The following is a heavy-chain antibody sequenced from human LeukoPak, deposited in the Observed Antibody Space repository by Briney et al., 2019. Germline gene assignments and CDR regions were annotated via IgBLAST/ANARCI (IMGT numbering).Heavy chain of an antibody. CDR2: IYYSKNT. Sequence: SETLSLTCTVSGGSISSSSAYWGWIRQPPGKGLEWIGSIYYSKNTYYNPSLKSRVTISADTSKNQFSLTLGTVSATDTAVYYCVSPRGFSYGYFDYWGQGTLVTVSS. CDR3: VSPRGFSYGYFDY. D-gene: IGHD5-18*01. CDR1: GGSISSSSAY. J-gene: IGHJ4*02. V-gene: IGHV4-39*01.